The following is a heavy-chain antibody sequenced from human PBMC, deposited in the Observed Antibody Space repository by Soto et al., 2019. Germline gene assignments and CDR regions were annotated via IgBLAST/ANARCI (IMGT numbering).Heavy chain of an antibody. D-gene: IGHD5-18*01. CDR2: ISSSSSTI. Sequence: EVQLVESGGGLVQPGGSLRLSCAASGFTFSSYSMNWVRQAPGKGLEWVSYISSSSSTIYYADSVKGRFTISRDNAKNSLYLHMNRLRDEDTAVYYCARAPTALNWFDPWGQGTLVTVSS. V-gene: IGHV3-48*02. J-gene: IGHJ5*02. CDR3: ARAPTALNWFDP. CDR1: GFTFSSYS.